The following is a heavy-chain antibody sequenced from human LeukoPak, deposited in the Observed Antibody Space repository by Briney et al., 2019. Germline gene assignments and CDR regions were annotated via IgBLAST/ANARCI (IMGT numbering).Heavy chain of an antibody. CDR1: GGSFSGYY. J-gene: IGHJ4*02. V-gene: IGHV4-34*01. D-gene: IGHD3-3*01. CDR2: INHSGST. Sequence: PSETLSLTCAVYGGSFSGYYWSWIRQPPGKGLEWIGEINHSGSTNYNPSLKSRVTISVDTSKNQFPLKLSSVTAADTAVYYCASHLRFLEWSNFDYWGQGTLVTVSS. CDR3: ASHLRFLEWSNFDY.